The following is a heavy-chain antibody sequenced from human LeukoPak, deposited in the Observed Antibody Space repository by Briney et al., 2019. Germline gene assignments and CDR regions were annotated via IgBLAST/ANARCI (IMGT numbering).Heavy chain of an antibody. CDR2: ISWNSGSI. CDR1: GFTFDDYA. J-gene: IGHJ5*02. CDR3: AKELGP. Sequence: GGSLRLSCAASGFTFDDYAMHWVRQAPGKGLEWVSGISWNSGSIGYADSVKGRFTISRDNAKNSLYLQMNSLRAEDTALYYCAKELGPWGQGTLVTVSS. V-gene: IGHV3-9*01.